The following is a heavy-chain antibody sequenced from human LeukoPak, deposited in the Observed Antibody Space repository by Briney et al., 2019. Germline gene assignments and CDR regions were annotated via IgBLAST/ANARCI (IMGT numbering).Heavy chain of an antibody. J-gene: IGHJ3*01. CDR1: GFTFSSYA. CDR2: ISYDGSNK. CDR3: ARDTSYYYDSSGYIL. Sequence: GASLRLSCAASGFTFSSYAMHWVRQAPGKGLEWVAVISYDGSNKYYADSVKGRFTISRDNSKNTLYLQMNSLRAEDTAVYYCARDTSYYYDSSGYILWGQGTMVTVSS. D-gene: IGHD3-22*01. V-gene: IGHV3-30*04.